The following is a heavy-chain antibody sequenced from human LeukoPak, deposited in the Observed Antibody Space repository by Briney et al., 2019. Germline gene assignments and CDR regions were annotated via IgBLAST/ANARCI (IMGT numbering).Heavy chain of an antibody. Sequence: SETLSLTCSVTGVSISSSTCYWGWIRQPPGRGLEWIGSIYPTGSTYYQPSLRSRVTISVAASKNQFSLRLGPVTAADTAVYYCASLRPPGIDFWGLGTLVTVAS. V-gene: IGHV4-39*01. CDR1: GVSISSSTCY. CDR3: ASLRPPGIDF. D-gene: IGHD1-26*01. CDR2: IYPTGST. J-gene: IGHJ4*02.